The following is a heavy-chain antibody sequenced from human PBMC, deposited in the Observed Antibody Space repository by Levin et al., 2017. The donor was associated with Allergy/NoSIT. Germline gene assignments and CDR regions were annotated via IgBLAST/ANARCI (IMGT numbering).Heavy chain of an antibody. D-gene: IGHD3-10*01. J-gene: IGHJ4*02. Sequence: ASVKVSCKASGYTFTGYYMHWVRQAPGQGLEWMGWINPNSGGTNYAQKFQGRVTMTRDTSISTAYMELSRLRSDDTAVYYCARDRRINYGSGSYPPIPDYWGQGTLVTVSS. CDR2: INPNSGGT. V-gene: IGHV1-2*02. CDR1: GYTFTGYY. CDR3: ARDRRINYGSGSYPPIPDY.